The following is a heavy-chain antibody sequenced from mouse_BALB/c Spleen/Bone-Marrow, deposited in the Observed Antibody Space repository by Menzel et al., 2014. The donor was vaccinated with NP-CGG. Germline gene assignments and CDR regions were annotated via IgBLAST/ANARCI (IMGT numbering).Heavy chain of an antibody. Sequence: LVKTGASVKISCKASGHSFTGYYMHWVKRSHGKSLEWIGYISCYNGATRYNQKFKGKATFTVDTSSSTAHMQFNSLTSEDSAVYFCARGGTMISTDAMDYWGQGTSVTVSS. D-gene: IGHD2-4*01. J-gene: IGHJ4*01. CDR1: GHSFTGYY. CDR2: ISCYNGAT. V-gene: IGHV1S34*01. CDR3: ARGGTMISTDAMDY.